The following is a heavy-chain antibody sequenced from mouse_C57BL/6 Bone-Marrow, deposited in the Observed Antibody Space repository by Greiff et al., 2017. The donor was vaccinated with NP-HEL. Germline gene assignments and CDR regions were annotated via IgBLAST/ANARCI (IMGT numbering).Heavy chain of an antibody. J-gene: IGHJ4*01. D-gene: IGHD2-3*01. Sequence: EVQRVKSGGGLVKPGGSLKLSCAASGFTFSDYGMHWVRQAPEKGLEWVAYISSGSSTIYYADTVKGRFTISRDNAKNTLFLQMTSLRSEDTAMYYCARAYDGYYPHYAMDYWGQGTSVTVSS. CDR2: ISSGSSTI. V-gene: IGHV5-17*01. CDR3: ARAYDGYYPHYAMDY. CDR1: GFTFSDYG.